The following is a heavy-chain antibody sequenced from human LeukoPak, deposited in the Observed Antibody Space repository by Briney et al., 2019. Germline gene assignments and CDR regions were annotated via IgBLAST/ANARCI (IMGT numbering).Heavy chain of an antibody. V-gene: IGHV1-3*01. CDR2: INAGNGNT. Sequence: ASVKVSCKASGYTFTSYAMHWVRQAPGQRLEWMGWINAGNGNTKYSQKFQGRVTITRVTSASTAYMELSSLRSEDTAVYYCARVIPYLDAFDIWGQGTMVTVSS. J-gene: IGHJ3*02. CDR3: ARVIPYLDAFDI. CDR1: GYTFTSYA.